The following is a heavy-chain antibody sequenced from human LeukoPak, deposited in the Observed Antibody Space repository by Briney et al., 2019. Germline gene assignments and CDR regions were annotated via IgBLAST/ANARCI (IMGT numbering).Heavy chain of an antibody. J-gene: IGHJ5*02. CDR2: ISAYNGNT. V-gene: IGHV1-18*01. D-gene: IGHD3-3*01. Sequence: ASVKVSCKASGYTFTSYGISWVRQAPGQGLEWMGWISAYNGNTNYAQKLQGRVTMTTDTSTSTAYMELRSLRSDDTAVYYCARGIEYYDFWSGYSQYNWFDPWGQGTLVTVSS. CDR1: GYTFTSYG. CDR3: ARGIEYYDFWSGYSQYNWFDP.